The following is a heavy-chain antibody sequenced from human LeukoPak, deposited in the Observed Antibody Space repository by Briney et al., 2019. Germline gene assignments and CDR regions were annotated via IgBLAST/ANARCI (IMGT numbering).Heavy chain of an antibody. CDR2: IYHSGST. Sequence: SETLSLTCAVSGGSISSSNWWRWVRQPPGKGLEWIGEIYHSGSTNYNPSLKSRVTISVDRSKNQFSLKLSSVTAADTAVYYCARTAIVVVPAARSDFDYWGQGTLVTVSS. CDR1: GGSISSSNW. V-gene: IGHV4-4*02. D-gene: IGHD2-2*01. CDR3: ARTAIVVVPAARSDFDY. J-gene: IGHJ4*02.